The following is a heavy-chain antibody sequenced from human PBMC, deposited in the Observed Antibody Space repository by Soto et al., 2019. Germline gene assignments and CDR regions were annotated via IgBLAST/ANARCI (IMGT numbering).Heavy chain of an antibody. J-gene: IGHJ6*04. V-gene: IGHV3-15*01. Sequence: EVQLVESGGGLVKPGGSLRLSCAASRFTFSNAWMSWVRQAPGKGLEWVGRIKSKTDGGTTDYAAPVKGRFSISRDDSKNTLFLQMDSLKTEDTAVDYCTTDNCSGGRCTGWDVWGKGTTVTVSS. CDR2: IKSKTDGGTT. D-gene: IGHD2-15*01. CDR1: RFTFSNAW. CDR3: TTDNCSGGRCTGWDV.